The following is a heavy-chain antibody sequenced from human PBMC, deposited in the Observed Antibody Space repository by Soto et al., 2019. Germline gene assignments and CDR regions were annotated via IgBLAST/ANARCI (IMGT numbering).Heavy chain of an antibody. D-gene: IGHD6-6*01. CDR3: ARLYRSSSIGAFDI. CDR2: IYYSGST. J-gene: IGHJ3*02. V-gene: IGHV4-59*01. Sequence: SETLSLTCTVSGGSISSYYWSWIRQPPGKGLEWIGYIYYSGSTNYNPSLKSRVTISVDTSKNQFSLKLSSVTAADTAVYYCARLYRSSSIGAFDIWGQGTMVTVSS. CDR1: GGSISSYY.